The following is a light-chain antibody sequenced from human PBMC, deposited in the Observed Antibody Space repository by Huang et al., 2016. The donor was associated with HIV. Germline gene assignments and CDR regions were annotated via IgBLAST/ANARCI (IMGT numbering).Light chain of an antibody. CDR2: RAS. Sequence: EVVMTQSPNTLSVSPGERATLSCRASQSIGSNLAWYQQKPGQAPRLLIDRASARAAGVPARFSGSGSGTEFTLTISSLQSEDFAIYYCQQYNNWPPLTFGGGTKVEI. CDR1: QSIGSN. V-gene: IGKV3-15*01. J-gene: IGKJ4*01. CDR3: QQYNNWPPLT.